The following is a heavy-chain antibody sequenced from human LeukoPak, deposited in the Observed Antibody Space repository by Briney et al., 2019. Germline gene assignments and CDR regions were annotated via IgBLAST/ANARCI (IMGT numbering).Heavy chain of an antibody. D-gene: IGHD6-19*01. CDR1: GGSISSYY. J-gene: IGHJ4*02. V-gene: IGHV4-59*05. CDR3: ARHWGIAVAGTGGDY. CDR2: IYYSGST. Sequence: SETPSLTCTVSGGSISSYYWSWIRQPPGKGLEWIGSIYYSGSTYYNPSLKSRVTISVDTSKNQFSLKLSSVTAADTAVYYCARHWGIAVAGTGGDYWGQGTLVTVSS.